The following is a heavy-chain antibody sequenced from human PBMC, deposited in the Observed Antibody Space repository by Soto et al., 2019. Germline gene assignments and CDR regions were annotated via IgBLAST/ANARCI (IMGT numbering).Heavy chain of an antibody. CDR3: ARDPPTYYYDSSVRYGMDV. CDR2: IIPIFGTA. CDR1: GGTFSSYA. D-gene: IGHD3-22*01. Sequence: VKVSCKASGGTFSSYAISWVRQAPGQGLEWMGGIIPIFGTANYAQKFQGRVTITADESTSTAYMELSSLRSEDTAVYYCARDPPTYYYDSSVRYGMDVWGQGTTVTVSS. V-gene: IGHV1-69*01. J-gene: IGHJ6*02.